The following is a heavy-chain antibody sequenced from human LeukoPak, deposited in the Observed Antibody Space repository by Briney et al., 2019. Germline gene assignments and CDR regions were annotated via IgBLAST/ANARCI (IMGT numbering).Heavy chain of an antibody. CDR2: ISYDGSNK. D-gene: IGHD1-26*01. J-gene: IGHJ4*02. V-gene: IGHV3-30-3*01. CDR3: AKDPRLSGIGDY. CDR1: GFTFRNYA. Sequence: GGSLRLSCAASGFTFRNYAVHWARQAPDKGLEWVAVISYDGSNKYYADSVKGRFTISRDNSKNTLYLQMNSLRAEDTAVYYCAKDPRLSGIGDYWGQGTLVTVSS.